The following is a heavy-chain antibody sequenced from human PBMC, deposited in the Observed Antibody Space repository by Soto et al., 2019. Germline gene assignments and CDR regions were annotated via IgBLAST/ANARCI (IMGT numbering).Heavy chain of an antibody. J-gene: IGHJ5*02. CDR1: GFTFSDYA. D-gene: IGHD2-15*01. CDR3: AKGGCSGVSCGWFDP. V-gene: IGHV3-23*01. Sequence: PGGSLRLSCAASGFTFSDYAMNWVRQAPGKGLEWVSGISGSGGDTYYADSVNGRFTISRDNSKNTLYLQMSSLRAEDTAVYLCAKGGCSGVSCGWFDPWGQGTLVTVPQ. CDR2: ISGSGGDT.